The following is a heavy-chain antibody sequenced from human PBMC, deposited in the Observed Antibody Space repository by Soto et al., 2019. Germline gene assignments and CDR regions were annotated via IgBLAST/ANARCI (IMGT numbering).Heavy chain of an antibody. Sequence: AASVKVSCKASGYTFTSYTMHWVRQAPGQRLEWMGWINAGNGNTKYSQKLQGRVTITRDTSASTVFIELSSLTSEDTALYYCARGQGNSGYDPLDFWGLGTLVTVS. D-gene: IGHD5-12*01. CDR3: ARGQGNSGYDPLDF. V-gene: IGHV1-3*01. CDR1: GYTFTSYT. J-gene: IGHJ4*02. CDR2: INAGNGNT.